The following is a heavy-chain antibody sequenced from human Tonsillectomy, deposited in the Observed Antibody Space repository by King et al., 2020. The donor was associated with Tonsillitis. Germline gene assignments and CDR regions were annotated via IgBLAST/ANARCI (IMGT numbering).Heavy chain of an antibody. J-gene: IGHJ4*02. CDR1: GFSLSTSGVG. CDR3: AHSPYYDSSGYYHSFDY. V-gene: IGHV2-5*02. CDR2: IYWDDDR. D-gene: IGHD3-22*01. Sequence: ITLKESGPTLVKPTQTLTLTCTFSGFSLSTSGVGVGWIRQPPGKALEWLALIYWDDDRRYSPSLKSRLTITKATSKNLVVLTLTNMDPVDTATYYCAHSPYYDSSGYYHSFDYWGQGALVTVSS.